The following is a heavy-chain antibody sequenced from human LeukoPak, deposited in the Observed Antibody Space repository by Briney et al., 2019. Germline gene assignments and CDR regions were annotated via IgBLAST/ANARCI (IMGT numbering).Heavy chain of an antibody. V-gene: IGHV3-11*04. D-gene: IGHD3-16*02. CDR2: IDTTGSTT. J-gene: IGHJ4*02. Sequence: GGSLRLSCVASGFTFSDYYMTWIRQAPGKGLEWISYIDTTGSTTYYADSVEGRFTISRDNAKNSVSLQMNALRAEDTAVYYCGRIFNIWGTFRNTWGQGTQVAVSS. CDR1: GFTFSDYY. CDR3: GRIFNIWGTFRNT.